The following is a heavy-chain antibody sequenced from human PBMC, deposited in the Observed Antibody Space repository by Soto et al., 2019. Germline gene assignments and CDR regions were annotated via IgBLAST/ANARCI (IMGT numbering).Heavy chain of an antibody. CDR2: IWYDGSNK. CDR3: ARGEGIAAAETGDY. CDR1: GFTFSSYG. V-gene: IGHV3-33*01. D-gene: IGHD6-13*01. J-gene: IGHJ4*02. Sequence: VQLVESGGGVVQPGRSLRLSCAASGFTFSSYGMHWVRQAPGKGLERGGVIWYDGSNKYYADSVKGRFTISRDNSKNTLYLQMNSVGAEDTAVYYCARGEGIAAAETGDYWGQGTLVTVSS.